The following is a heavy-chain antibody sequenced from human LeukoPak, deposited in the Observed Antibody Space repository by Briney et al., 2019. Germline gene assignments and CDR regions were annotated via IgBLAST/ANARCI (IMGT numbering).Heavy chain of an antibody. CDR3: ARLSSGYSQFDY. CDR2: INSDGSGT. V-gene: IGHV3-74*01. CDR1: GFTFNIYW. Sequence: PGGSLRLSCAASGFTFNIYWMHWVRQAPGKGLVWVSRINSDGSGTIYADSVKGRFTISRDNAKSTLYLQMNSLRAEDTAVYYCARLSSGYSQFDYWGQGTPVTVSS. D-gene: IGHD3-22*01. J-gene: IGHJ4*02.